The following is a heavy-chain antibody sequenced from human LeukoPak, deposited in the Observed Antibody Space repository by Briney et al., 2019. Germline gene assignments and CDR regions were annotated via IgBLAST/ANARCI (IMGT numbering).Heavy chain of an antibody. CDR3: AKGGGIAARPDY. CDR1: GFTFSSYG. D-gene: IGHD6-6*01. CDR2: IRYDGSNK. Sequence: GGSLRLSCAASGFTFSSYGMHWVRQAPGKGLEWVAFIRYDGSNKYYADSVKGRFTISRDNSKNTLYLQMNSLRAEDTAVYYCAKGGGIAARPDYWGQGTLVTVSS. V-gene: IGHV3-30*02. J-gene: IGHJ4*02.